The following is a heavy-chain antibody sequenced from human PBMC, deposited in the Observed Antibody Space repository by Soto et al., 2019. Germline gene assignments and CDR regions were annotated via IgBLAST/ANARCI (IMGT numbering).Heavy chain of an antibody. V-gene: IGHV4-59*01. CDR1: GGSISSYC. D-gene: IGHD1-20*01. CDR2: IYYSGST. Sequence: SETLSLTCTVSGGSISSYCWSWIRQPPGKGLEWLGYIYYSGSTNYNPSLKSRVTISVDTSKNQFSLKLSSVTAADTAVYYCARVGAYNWNPWAFDIWGQGTMVTV. J-gene: IGHJ3*02. CDR3: ARVGAYNWNPWAFDI.